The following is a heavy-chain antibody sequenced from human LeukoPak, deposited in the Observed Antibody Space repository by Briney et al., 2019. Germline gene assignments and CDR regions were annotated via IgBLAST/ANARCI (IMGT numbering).Heavy chain of an antibody. J-gene: IGHJ4*02. CDR3: AKDRLAFGGQQLVDY. CDR2: IWYDGSSR. V-gene: IGHV3-33*03. CDR1: GFTFSSYG. D-gene: IGHD6-13*01. Sequence: GGSLRLSCAASGFTFSSYGMHWVRQAPGKGLEWVAVIWYDGSSRYYADSVKGRFTISRDNSENMFYLQMNSLRAEDTAVYYCAKDRLAFGGQQLVDYWGQGTLVTVPS.